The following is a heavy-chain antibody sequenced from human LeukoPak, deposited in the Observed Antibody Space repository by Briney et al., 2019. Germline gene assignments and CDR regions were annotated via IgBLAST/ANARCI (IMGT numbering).Heavy chain of an antibody. V-gene: IGHV3-23*01. CDR1: GFTFSSYA. D-gene: IGHD4-11*01. J-gene: IGHJ4*02. CDR3: AKGDRSSDYSNYVGTFDY. Sequence: GGSLRLSCAASGFTFSSYAMSWVRQAPGKGLEGVSAISGSGGSTYYADSVKGRFTISRDNSNNTLYLQMNSLRAEDTAVYYCAKGDRSSDYSNYVGTFDYWGQGTLVTVSS. CDR2: ISGSGGST.